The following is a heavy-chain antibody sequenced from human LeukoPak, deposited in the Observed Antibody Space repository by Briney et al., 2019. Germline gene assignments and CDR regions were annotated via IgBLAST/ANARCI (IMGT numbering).Heavy chain of an antibody. D-gene: IGHD4/OR15-4a*01. J-gene: IGHJ4*02. CDR2: INPNSGGT. Sequence: ASVKVSCKASGYTFTGYYMHWVRQAPGQGLEWMGWINPNSGGTNCAQKFQGRVTMTRDTSISTAYMELSRLRSDDTAVYYCARRAGAYSHPYDYWGQGTLVTVSS. V-gene: IGHV1-2*02. CDR3: ARRAGAYSHPYDY. CDR1: GYTFTGYY.